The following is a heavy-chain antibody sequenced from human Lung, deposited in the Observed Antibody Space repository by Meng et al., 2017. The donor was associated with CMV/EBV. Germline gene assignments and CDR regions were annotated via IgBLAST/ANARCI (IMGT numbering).Heavy chain of an antibody. J-gene: IGHJ5*02. CDR1: GYTFTAYY. V-gene: IGHV1-2*02. CDR2: INPNTGDT. CDR3: ARSIVVVIATLDP. D-gene: IGHD2-21*01. Sequence: AXVXVSXXASGYTFTAYYLHWVRQAPGQGLEWMGWINPNTGDTNYAQKFQGRVTMTRDTSISTAYMELSSLTSDDTAVYYCARSIVVVIATLDPWGQGTXVTVSS.